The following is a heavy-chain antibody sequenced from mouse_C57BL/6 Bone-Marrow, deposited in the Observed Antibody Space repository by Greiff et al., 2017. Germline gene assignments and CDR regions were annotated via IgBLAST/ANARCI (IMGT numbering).Heavy chain of an antibody. J-gene: IGHJ3*01. D-gene: IGHD2-3*01. CDR1: GFSLSTSGMG. CDR3: AVYDGYYAWFAY. Sequence: QVTLKESGPGILQSSQTLSLTCSFSGFSLSTSGMGVSWIRQPSGTGLEWLAHIYWDDDKRYNPSLKSRLTISKDTSRNQVFLKIACVDTADSTTYYCAVYDGYYAWFAYWGQGTLVTVSA. V-gene: IGHV8-12*01. CDR2: IYWDDDK.